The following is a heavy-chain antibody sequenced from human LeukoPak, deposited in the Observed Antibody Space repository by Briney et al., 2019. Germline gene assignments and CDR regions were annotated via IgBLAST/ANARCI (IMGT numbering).Heavy chain of an antibody. J-gene: IGHJ4*02. D-gene: IGHD3-22*01. CDR3: ARGSGYLPNYYFDY. Sequence: ASVKVSCKASGYTFTSYAMNWVRQAPGQGLEWMGWISAYNGNTNYAQKLQGRVTMTTDTSTSTAYMELRSLRSDDTAVYYCARGSGYLPNYYFDYWGQGTLVTVSS. V-gene: IGHV1-18*01. CDR1: GYTFTSYA. CDR2: ISAYNGNT.